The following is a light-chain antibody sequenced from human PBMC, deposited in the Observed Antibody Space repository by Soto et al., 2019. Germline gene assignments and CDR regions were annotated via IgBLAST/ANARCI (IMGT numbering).Light chain of an antibody. J-gene: IGLJ1*01. CDR3: QSYDRSLSGSF. CDR1: SSNIGAGFD. Sequence: QPVLTQPPSVSGAPGQRVTISCTGSSSNIGAGFDVHWYHQIAGTAPKLLIYRNTYRPSGVPDRFSGSRSATSASLTITGLQAEDEADYYCQSYDRSLSGSFFGTGTKLTVL. CDR2: RNT. V-gene: IGLV1-40*01.